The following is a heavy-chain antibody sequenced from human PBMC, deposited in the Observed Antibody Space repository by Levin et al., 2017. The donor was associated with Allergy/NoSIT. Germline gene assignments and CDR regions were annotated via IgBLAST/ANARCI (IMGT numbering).Heavy chain of an antibody. J-gene: IGHJ4*02. D-gene: IGHD3-3*01. V-gene: IGHV3-21*01. Sequence: GGSLRLSCAASGFTFSSYSMNWVRQAPGKGLEWVSSISSSSSYIYYADSVKGRFTISRDNAKNSLYLQMNSLRAEDTAVYYCAREITIFGVVTYFDYWGQGTLVTVSS. CDR2: ISSSSSYI. CDR3: AREITIFGVVTYFDY. CDR1: GFTFSSYS.